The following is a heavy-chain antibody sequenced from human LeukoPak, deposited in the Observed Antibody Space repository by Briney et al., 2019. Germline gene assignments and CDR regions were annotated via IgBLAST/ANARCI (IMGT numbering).Heavy chain of an antibody. Sequence: PGGSLRLSCAPSGFTFSSYAMHWVREAPGKGLEWVAVISYDGSNKYYADSVKGRFTISRDNSKNTLYLQMNSLRAEDTAVYYCARENNVWGSYRYTLRYGMDVWGQGTTVTVSS. CDR2: ISYDGSNK. D-gene: IGHD3-16*02. CDR3: ARENNVWGSYRYTLRYGMDV. J-gene: IGHJ6*02. V-gene: IGHV3-30-3*01. CDR1: GFTFSSYA.